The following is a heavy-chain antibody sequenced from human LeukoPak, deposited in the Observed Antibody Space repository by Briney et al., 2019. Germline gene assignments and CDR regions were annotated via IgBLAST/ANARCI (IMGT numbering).Heavy chain of an antibody. CDR3: ARDPYSGGYGDDYYYYMDV. CDR1: GFTFSTYN. V-gene: IGHV3-21*01. CDR2: ITSTSSYM. D-gene: IGHD1-26*01. J-gene: IGHJ6*03. Sequence: GGSLRLSCAASGFTFSTYNMNWVRQAPGKGLEWVSSITSTSSYMYYADSVKGRFTISRDNAQNSLYLHMSSLRAEDTAVYYCARDPYSGGYGDDYYYYMDVWGKGTTVTISS.